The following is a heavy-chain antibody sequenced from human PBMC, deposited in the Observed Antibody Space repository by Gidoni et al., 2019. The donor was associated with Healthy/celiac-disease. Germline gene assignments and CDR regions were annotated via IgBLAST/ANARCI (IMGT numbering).Heavy chain of an antibody. V-gene: IGHV5-51*01. CDR2: IYPGDSDT. Sequence: EVQLVQSGAEVKKPGESLKISCKGSGYSFTSYWIGWVRQMPGKGLEWMGIIYPGDSDTRYSPSFQGQVTISADKSISTAYLQWSSLKASDTAMYYCARQSYRGGSYPQESDYWGQGTLVTVSS. D-gene: IGHD1-26*01. CDR1: GYSFTSYW. CDR3: ARQSYRGGSYPQESDY. J-gene: IGHJ4*02.